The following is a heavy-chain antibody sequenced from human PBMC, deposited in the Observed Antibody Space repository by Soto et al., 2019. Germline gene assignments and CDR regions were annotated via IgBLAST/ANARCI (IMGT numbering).Heavy chain of an antibody. V-gene: IGHV4-34*01. CDR1: GGSFSGYY. D-gene: IGHD4-4*01. Sequence: QVQLQQWGAGLLKPSETLSLTCAVYGGSFSGYYWSWIRQPPGKGLAWIGEINHSGSTNYNPSLKRRVTISVDTSQNQFSLKLSSVTAADTAVYYCARGFCDYRNPLWCQGTLVTVSS. CDR2: INHSGST. CDR3: ARGFCDYRNPL. J-gene: IGHJ4*02.